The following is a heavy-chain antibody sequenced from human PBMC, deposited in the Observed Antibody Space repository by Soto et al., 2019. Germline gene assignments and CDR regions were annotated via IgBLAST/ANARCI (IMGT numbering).Heavy chain of an antibody. Sequence: SETLSLTCTVSGGSISSYYWSWIRQPPGKGLEWIGYIYYSGSTNYNPSLKSRVTISVDTSKNQFSLKLSSVTAADTAVYYCARYVGDSDAFDISGQGTMVTLS. CDR3: ARYVGDSDAFDI. J-gene: IGHJ3*02. CDR2: IYYSGST. D-gene: IGHD4-17*01. V-gene: IGHV4-59*08. CDR1: GGSISSYY.